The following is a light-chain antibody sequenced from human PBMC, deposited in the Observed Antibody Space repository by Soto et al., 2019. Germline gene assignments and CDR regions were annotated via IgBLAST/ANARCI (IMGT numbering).Light chain of an antibody. CDR2: WGS. CDR1: QSLLHSNGNIY. Sequence: VLTQSPLSLPVTPGEPASISCRSSQSLLHSNGNIYLDWYLQKPGQSPQLLIYWGSIRASGVPDRFRGSGSGTEFTLKITRVEAEHVEVYYYMQAIRAPRTVGLGNEVEIK. CDR3: MQAIRAPRT. J-gene: IGKJ1*01. V-gene: IGKV2-28*01.